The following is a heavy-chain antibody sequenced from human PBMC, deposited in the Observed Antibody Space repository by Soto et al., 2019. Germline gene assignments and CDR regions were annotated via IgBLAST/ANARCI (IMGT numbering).Heavy chain of an antibody. Sequence: QVQLVQSGAEVKKPGSSVKVSCKASGGTFSSYAISWVRQAPGQGLEWMGGIIPIFGTANYEQKFQGRVTITAAESTSTAYMELSSLRSEDTAVYYCASRGSGWPRFDYWGQGTLVTVSS. J-gene: IGHJ4*02. CDR3: ASRGSGWPRFDY. D-gene: IGHD6-19*01. CDR2: IIPIFGTA. V-gene: IGHV1-69*12. CDR1: GGTFSSYA.